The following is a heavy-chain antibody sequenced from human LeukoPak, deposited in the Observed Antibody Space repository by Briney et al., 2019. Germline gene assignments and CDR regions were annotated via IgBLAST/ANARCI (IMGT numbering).Heavy chain of an antibody. J-gene: IGHJ6*03. V-gene: IGHV3-11*03. Sequence: GGSLRLSCAASGFTFSDYYMNWIRQAPGKGLEWVSYISSSSSYIYYADSVKGRFTISRDNAKNSLYLQMNSLKTEDTAVYYCTSRHLYYYYMDVWGKGTTVTVSS. CDR2: ISSSSSYI. CDR3: TSRHLYYYYMDV. CDR1: GFTFSDYY.